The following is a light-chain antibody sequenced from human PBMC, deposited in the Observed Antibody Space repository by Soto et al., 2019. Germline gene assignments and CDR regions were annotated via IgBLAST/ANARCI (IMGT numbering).Light chain of an antibody. CDR2: EVS. V-gene: IGLV2-14*01. CDR1: SIHVGGYND. J-gene: IGLJ3*02. Sequence: QSALTQPASVSGSPGQSITISCTGTSIHVGGYNDVSWYQQHPGKAPKLMIYEVSNWPSGVSNRFSGSKSGNTASLTISGLQAEDEADYYCSSYTSSSTLVFGGGTKLTVL. CDR3: SSYTSSSTLV.